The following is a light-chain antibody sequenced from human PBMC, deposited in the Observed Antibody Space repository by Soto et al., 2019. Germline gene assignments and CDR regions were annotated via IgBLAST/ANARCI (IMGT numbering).Light chain of an antibody. Sequence: QSALTQPASVSGSPGQSITISCTGTISDVGGYNYVSWYQHYPGKAPKLMIYEVSHRPSGVSNRFSGSKSGNTASLTISGLQAEDEADYYCSSYTSSGSLGVVFGGGTKVTVL. J-gene: IGLJ2*01. CDR3: SSYTSSGSLGVV. CDR2: EVS. V-gene: IGLV2-14*01. CDR1: ISDVGGYNY.